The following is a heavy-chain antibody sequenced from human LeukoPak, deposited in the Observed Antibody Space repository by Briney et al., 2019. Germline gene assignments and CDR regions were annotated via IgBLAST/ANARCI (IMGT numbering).Heavy chain of an antibody. Sequence: PGGSLRLSCAASGFTFSSYAMSWVRQAPGKGLEWVSAISGSGGSTYYADSVKGRFTISRDNSKNTLYLQMNSLRAEDTAVYYCANGASLGELSSRGAFDIWGQGTMVTVSS. J-gene: IGHJ3*02. V-gene: IGHV3-23*01. CDR2: ISGSGGST. CDR3: ANGASLGELSSRGAFDI. D-gene: IGHD3-16*02. CDR1: GFTFSSYA.